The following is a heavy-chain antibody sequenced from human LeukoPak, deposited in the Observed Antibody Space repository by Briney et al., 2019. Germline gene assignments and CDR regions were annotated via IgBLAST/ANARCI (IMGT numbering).Heavy chain of an antibody. CDR3: VKDAPNGSVDF. Sequence: GGSLRLSCVTSGFTFERYVMHWMRLAPGKGLECVSSIHPNNGGVGYAASVRGRFAISRDNARNSLYLEMTSLRPEDTAVYYCVKDAPNGSVDFWGRGTLVTVSS. J-gene: IGHJ4*02. CDR2: IHPNNGGV. V-gene: IGHV3-9*01. CDR1: GFTFERYV. D-gene: IGHD2-8*01.